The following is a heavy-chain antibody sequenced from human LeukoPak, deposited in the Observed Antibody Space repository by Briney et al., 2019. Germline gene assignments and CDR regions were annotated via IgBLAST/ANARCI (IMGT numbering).Heavy chain of an antibody. D-gene: IGHD2-15*01. Sequence: ASVKVSCKASGYTFTSYYMHWVRQAPGQGVEWMGIINPSGGSTSYAQKFQGRVTMTRDMSTSTVYMELSSLRSEDTAVYYCARGTGYCSGGSCYVAEYFKHWGQGTLVTVSS. V-gene: IGHV1-46*01. CDR2: INPSGGST. J-gene: IGHJ1*01. CDR1: GYTFTSYY. CDR3: ARGTGYCSGGSCYVAEYFKH.